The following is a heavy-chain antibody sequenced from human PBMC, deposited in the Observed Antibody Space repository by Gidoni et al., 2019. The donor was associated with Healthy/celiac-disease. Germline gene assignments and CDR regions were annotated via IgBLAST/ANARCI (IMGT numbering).Heavy chain of an antibody. D-gene: IGHD3-22*01. J-gene: IGHJ3*02. Sequence: QVQLQESGPGLVKPSETLSLPCTVSGGSISSSYWSWIRQPPGKGLEWIGYIYYSGSTNYNPSLKSRVTISVDTSKNQFSLKLSSVTAADTAVYYCARREDYYDSSGYSDAFDIWGQGTMVTVSS. CDR1: GGSISSSY. CDR3: ARREDYYDSSGYSDAFDI. CDR2: IYYSGST. V-gene: IGHV4-59*08.